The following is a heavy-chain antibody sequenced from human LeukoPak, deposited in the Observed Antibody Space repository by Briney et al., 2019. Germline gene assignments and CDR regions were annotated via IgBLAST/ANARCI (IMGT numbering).Heavy chain of an antibody. V-gene: IGHV3-33*08. CDR3: ARDSYYYDSSGYLDY. J-gene: IGHJ4*02. Sequence: GGSLRLSYAASGFTFSSYWMSWVRQAPGKGLEWVAVIWYDGSKKYYADSVKGRFTISRDDSKNTLYLQMNSLRAEDTAVYYCARDSYYYDSSGYLDYWGQGTLVTVSS. CDR1: GFTFSSYW. CDR2: IWYDGSKK. D-gene: IGHD3-22*01.